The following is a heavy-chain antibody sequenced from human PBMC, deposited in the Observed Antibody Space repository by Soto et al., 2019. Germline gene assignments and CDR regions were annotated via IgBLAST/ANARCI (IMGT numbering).Heavy chain of an antibody. D-gene: IGHD2-2*01. J-gene: IGHJ3*02. CDR1: GFTFSSYA. V-gene: IGHV3-23*01. CDR2: ISGSGGST. CDR3: ATTHCSTSCYRVNDAFDI. Sequence: GGSLRLSCAASGFTFSSYAMSWVRQAPGKGLEWVSAISGSGGSTYYADSVKGRFTISRDNSKNTLYLQMNSLRAEDTAVYYCATTHCSTSCYRVNDAFDIWGQGTMVTVSS.